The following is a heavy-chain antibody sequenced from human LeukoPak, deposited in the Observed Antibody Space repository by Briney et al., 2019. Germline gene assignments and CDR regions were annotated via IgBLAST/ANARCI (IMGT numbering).Heavy chain of an antibody. J-gene: IGHJ4*02. CDR2: INHSGST. D-gene: IGHD4-17*01. V-gene: IGHV4-34*01. Sequence: SETLSLTCAVYDGSFSGYYWSWIRQPPGKGLEWIGEINHSGSTNYNPSLKSRVTISVDTSKNQFSLKLSSVTAADTAVYYCARGQRRTTATYFDYWGQGTLVTVSS. CDR3: ARGQRRTTATYFDY. CDR1: DGSFSGYY.